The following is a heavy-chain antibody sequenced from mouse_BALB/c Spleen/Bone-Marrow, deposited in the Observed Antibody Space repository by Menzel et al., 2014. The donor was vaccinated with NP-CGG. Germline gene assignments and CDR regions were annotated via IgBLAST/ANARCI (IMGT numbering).Heavy chain of an antibody. V-gene: IGHV14-3*02. CDR3: ATYYRYDRRFAY. D-gene: IGHD2-14*01. Sequence: VQLKQSGAELVKPGASVKWSCTASGFNIKDTYMHWVEQRPEQGLEWTGRIDPANGNTKYDPKFQGKATITADTSSNTAYLQLSSLTAEDTAVYYCATYYRYDRRFAYWGQGTLVTVSA. CDR1: GFNIKDTY. CDR2: IDPANGNT. J-gene: IGHJ3*01.